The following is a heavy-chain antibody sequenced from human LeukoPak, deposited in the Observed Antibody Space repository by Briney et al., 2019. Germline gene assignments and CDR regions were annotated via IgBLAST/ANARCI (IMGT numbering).Heavy chain of an antibody. Sequence: KPSETLSLTCTVSGGSISSYYWSWIRQPPGKGLEWIGYIYYSGSTNYNPSLKSRVTISVGTSKNQFSLKLSSVTAADTAVYYCARENGFDAFDIWGQGTMVTVSS. J-gene: IGHJ3*02. CDR2: IYYSGST. CDR3: ARENGFDAFDI. CDR1: GGSISSYY. V-gene: IGHV4-59*01.